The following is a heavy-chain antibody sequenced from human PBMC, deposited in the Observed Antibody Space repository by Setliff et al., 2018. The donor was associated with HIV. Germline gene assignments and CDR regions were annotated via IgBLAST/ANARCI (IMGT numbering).Heavy chain of an antibody. V-gene: IGHV1-69*10. CDR1: GYTFTNFY. CDR3: ARGALLAVFDFDH. J-gene: IGHJ4*01. D-gene: IGHD2-21*01. CDR2: IIPILGIA. Sequence: SVKVSCKASGYTFTNFYIHWVRQAPGQGLDWMGGIIPILGIAIYAQKFQGRVTITADKSTSTAYMDLSSLRSDDTAVYFCARGALLAVFDFDHWGHGTLVTVSS.